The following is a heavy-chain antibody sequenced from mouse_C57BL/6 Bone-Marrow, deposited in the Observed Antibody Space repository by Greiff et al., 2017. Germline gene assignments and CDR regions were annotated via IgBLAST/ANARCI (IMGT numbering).Heavy chain of an antibody. CDR1: GYTFTSYD. V-gene: IGHV1-85*01. CDR3: AREGWLLRNWYFDV. D-gene: IGHD2-3*01. Sequence: QVQLQQSGPELVKPGASVKLSCKASGYTFTSYDINWVKQRPGQGLEWIGWIYPRDGSTKYNEKFKGKATLTVDTSSSTAYMELHSLTSEDSAVSFFAREGWLLRNWYFDVWGTGTTVTVSS. CDR2: IYPRDGST. J-gene: IGHJ1*03.